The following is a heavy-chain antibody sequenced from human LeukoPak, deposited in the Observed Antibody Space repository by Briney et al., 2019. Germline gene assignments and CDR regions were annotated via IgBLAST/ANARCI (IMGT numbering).Heavy chain of an antibody. D-gene: IGHD1-14*01. CDR3: AKARYGAFDI. V-gene: IGHV3-21*04. CDR2: ISSSSSDI. J-gene: IGHJ3*02. CDR1: GFTLSSYS. Sequence: GGSLRLSCAASGFTLSSYSMHWVRQAPGKGLEWVSSISSSSSDINYADSVKGRFTISRDNAKNSLYLQMNSLRAEDTAVYYCAKARYGAFDIWGQGTMVTVSS.